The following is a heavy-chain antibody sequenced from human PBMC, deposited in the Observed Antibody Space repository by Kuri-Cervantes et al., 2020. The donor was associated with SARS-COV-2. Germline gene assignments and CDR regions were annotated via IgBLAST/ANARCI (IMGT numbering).Heavy chain of an antibody. CDR3: ARAPAAIIDGLTADAFDI. J-gene: IGHJ3*02. CDR2: INSDGSST. V-gene: IGHV3-74*01. D-gene: IGHD2-2*02. CDR1: GFTFSSYW. Sequence: ETLSLTCAASGFTFSSYWMHWVRQAPGKGLVWVSRINSDGSSTSYADSVKGRFTISRDNAKNTLYLQMNSLRAEDTAVYYCARAPAAIIDGLTADAFDIWGQGTMVTVSS.